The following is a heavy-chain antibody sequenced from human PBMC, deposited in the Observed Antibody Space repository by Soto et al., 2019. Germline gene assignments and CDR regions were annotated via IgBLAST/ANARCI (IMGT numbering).Heavy chain of an antibody. V-gene: IGHV4-34*01. J-gene: IGHJ4*02. CDR2: INHSGST. Sequence: SETLSLTCAVYGGSFSGYYWSWIRQPPGKGLEWIGEINHSGSTNYNPSLKSRVTISVDTSKNEVSLKLTSVTAADTAVYYCTSDYTLRSYRFDYGGREIRATVSS. CDR3: TSDYTLRSYRFDY. D-gene: IGHD3-10*01. CDR1: GGSFSGYY.